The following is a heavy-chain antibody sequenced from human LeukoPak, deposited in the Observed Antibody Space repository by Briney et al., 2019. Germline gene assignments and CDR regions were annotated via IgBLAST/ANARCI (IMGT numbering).Heavy chain of an antibody. CDR2: INPNSGGT. CDR1: GYTFTGYY. J-gene: IGHJ4*02. D-gene: IGHD2-15*01. CDR3: ARDAGNIVVVVATRGFDY. Sequence: ASVKVSCKASGYTFTGYYMHWVRQAPGQGLEWMGWINPNSGGTNYAQKFQGRVTMTRDTSISTAYMELSRLRSDDTAVYYCARDAGNIVVVVATRGFDYWGQGTLVTVSS. V-gene: IGHV1-2*02.